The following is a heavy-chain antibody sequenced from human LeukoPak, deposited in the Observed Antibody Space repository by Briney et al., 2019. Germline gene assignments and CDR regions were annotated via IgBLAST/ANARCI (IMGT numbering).Heavy chain of an antibody. CDR2: IKQDGSEK. CDR1: GFTFSSYA. D-gene: IGHD3-10*01. Sequence: GGSLRLSCAASGFTFSSYAMSWVRQAPGKGLEWVANIKQDGSEKYYVDSVKGRFTISRDNAKNSLYLQMNSLRAEDTAVYYCARGRDRGDYWGQGTLVTVSS. V-gene: IGHV3-7*01. CDR3: ARGRDRGDY. J-gene: IGHJ4*02.